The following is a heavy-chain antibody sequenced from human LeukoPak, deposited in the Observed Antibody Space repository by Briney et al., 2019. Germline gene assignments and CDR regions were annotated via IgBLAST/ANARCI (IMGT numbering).Heavy chain of an antibody. V-gene: IGHV3-48*01. CDR2: ISSSSSTI. Sequence: PGGSLRLSCAASGFTVSSNYMSWVRQAPGKGLEWVSYISSSSSTIYYADSVKGRFTISRDNAKNSLYLQMNSLRAEDTAVYYCARDGYAMGAYYFDYWGQGTLVTVSS. CDR1: GFTVSSNY. D-gene: IGHD5-12*01. J-gene: IGHJ4*02. CDR3: ARDGYAMGAYYFDY.